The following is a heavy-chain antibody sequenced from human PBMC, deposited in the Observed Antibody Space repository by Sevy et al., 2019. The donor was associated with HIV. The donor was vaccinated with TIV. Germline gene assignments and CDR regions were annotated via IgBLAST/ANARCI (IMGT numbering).Heavy chain of an antibody. D-gene: IGHD3-3*01. V-gene: IGHV1-3*04. J-gene: IGHJ4*02. CDR2: IKTDNGNT. CDR3: ARGRGRIFGVVVGQLDS. CDR1: GYSFTNYP. Sequence: ASVKVSCKASGYSFTNYPIHWVRQAPGQRLEWMVWIKTDNGNTKYSQKFQGRITITSDTSASSAYMELSSLRSEDTTLYFYARGRGRIFGVVVGQLDSWGQGTLVTVSS.